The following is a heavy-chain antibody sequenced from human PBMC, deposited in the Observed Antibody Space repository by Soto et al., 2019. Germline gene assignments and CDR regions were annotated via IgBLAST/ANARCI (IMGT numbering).Heavy chain of an antibody. CDR1: GYTFSNYD. CDR3: GRVTRAVAVWDFDY. D-gene: IGHD6-19*01. V-gene: IGHV1-18*04. J-gene: IGHJ4*02. Sequence: QVQLVQSGAEVKKPWASLKVSCKASGYTFSNYDISWVRHAPGQGLEWMGWISTNNGNTDHAQKRQGRVTMTTDTATTTAYMELRSLRSDDTAVYYCGRVTRAVAVWDFDYWGQGTLVTVYS. CDR2: ISTNNGNT.